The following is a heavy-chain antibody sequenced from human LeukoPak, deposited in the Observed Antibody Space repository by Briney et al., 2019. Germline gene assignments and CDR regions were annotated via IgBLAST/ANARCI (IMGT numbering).Heavy chain of an antibody. Sequence: GGSLRLSCAASGFTFSSYSMNWVRQAPGKGLVWVSRINTDGSITNYADSVKGRFTISRDNAKNTLYLQMNSLRAEDTAVYYCASLTIFGVGGGQGTLVTVSS. CDR2: INTDGSIT. CDR3: ASLTIFGVG. D-gene: IGHD3-3*01. V-gene: IGHV3-74*01. J-gene: IGHJ4*02. CDR1: GFTFSSYS.